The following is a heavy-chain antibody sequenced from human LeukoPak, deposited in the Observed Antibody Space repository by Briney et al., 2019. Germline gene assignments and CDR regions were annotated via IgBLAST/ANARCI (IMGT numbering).Heavy chain of an antibody. CDR2: IKSKTDGGTT. Sequence: GGSLRLSCAASGFTFNNAWMTWVRQAPGKGLEWVGRIKSKTDGGTTDCAAPVKGRFTISRDDSKNTLYLHMNSLKTEDTAVYYCTTAPVVIIDYWGQGTLVTVSS. CDR1: GFTFNNAW. V-gene: IGHV3-15*01. D-gene: IGHD3-22*01. J-gene: IGHJ4*02. CDR3: TTAPVVIIDY.